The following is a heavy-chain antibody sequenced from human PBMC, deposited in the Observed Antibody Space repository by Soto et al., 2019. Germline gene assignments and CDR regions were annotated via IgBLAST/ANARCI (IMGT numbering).Heavy chain of an antibody. J-gene: IGHJ4*02. CDR2: IIPIFGTA. D-gene: IGHD3-22*01. CDR1: GGTFSSYA. CDR3: ARGPSITMIVAEFDY. V-gene: IGHV1-69*13. Sequence: SVKVSCKASGGTFSSYAISWVRQAPGQGLEWMGGIIPIFGTANYAQKFQGRVTITADESTSTAYMELSSLRSEDTAVYYCARGPSITMIVAEFDYWGQGTLVTVSS.